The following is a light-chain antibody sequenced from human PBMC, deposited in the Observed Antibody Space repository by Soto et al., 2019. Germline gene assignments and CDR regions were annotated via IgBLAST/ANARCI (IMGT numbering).Light chain of an antibody. J-gene: IGKJ2*01. CDR2: GAS. Sequence: EIVMTQSPATLSVSPGERATLSCRASQSVSSNLAWYQQKPGQAPSLRIYGASTRATGIPARFSGSGSGTEFTLTISSLQSADFAVYYWQQYNNWPRTFGQGTKLEIK. CDR3: QQYNNWPRT. V-gene: IGKV3-15*01. CDR1: QSVSSN.